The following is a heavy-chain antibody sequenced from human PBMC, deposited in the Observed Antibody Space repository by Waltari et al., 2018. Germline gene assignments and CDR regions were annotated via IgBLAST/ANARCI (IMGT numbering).Heavy chain of an antibody. V-gene: IGHV3-74*01. CDR1: GFTFSTNW. D-gene: IGHD2-2*01. J-gene: IGHJ4*02. Sequence: EVQLVESGGGLVQPGGSLRLPCAAPGFTFSTNWMHWVRQAPGKGLVWVSRINSDGSSTSYADSVRGRFTISRDNAKNTLYLQMNSLRAEDTAVYYCARNIQAAAWGQGTLVTVSS. CDR3: ARNIQAAA. CDR2: INSDGSST.